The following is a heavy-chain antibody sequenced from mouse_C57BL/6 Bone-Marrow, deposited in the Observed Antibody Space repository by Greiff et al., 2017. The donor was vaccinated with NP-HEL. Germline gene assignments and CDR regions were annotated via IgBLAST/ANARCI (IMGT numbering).Heavy chain of an antibody. CDR1: GYTFTSYW. Sequence: QVQLQQSGAELVMPGASVKLSCKASGYTFTSYWMHWVKQRPGQGLEWIGEIDPSDSYTNYNQKFKGKSTLTVDKSSSTAYMQLSSLTSEDSAVYYCAILLRAWFAYWGQGTLVTVSA. V-gene: IGHV1-69*01. J-gene: IGHJ3*01. D-gene: IGHD1-1*01. CDR3: AILLRAWFAY. CDR2: IDPSDSYT.